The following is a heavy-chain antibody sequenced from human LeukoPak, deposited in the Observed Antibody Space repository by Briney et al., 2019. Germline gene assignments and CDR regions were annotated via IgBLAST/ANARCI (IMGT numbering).Heavy chain of an antibody. CDR2: INHSGST. Sequence: SETLSLTCAVYGGSFSGYYWSWIRQPPGKGLEWIGEINHSGSTNYNPSLKSRVTISVDTSKNQFSLKLSSVTAADTAVYYCARGPDVDIVATIRTLDHWGQGTLVTVSS. CDR1: GGSFSGYY. CDR3: ARGPDVDIVATIRTLDH. V-gene: IGHV4-34*01. D-gene: IGHD5-12*01. J-gene: IGHJ4*02.